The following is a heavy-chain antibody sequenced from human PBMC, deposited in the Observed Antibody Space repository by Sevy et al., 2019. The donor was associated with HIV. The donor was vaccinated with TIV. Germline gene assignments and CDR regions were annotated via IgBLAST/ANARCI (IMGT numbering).Heavy chain of an antibody. CDR1: GFTFGDYA. CDR3: TRDYDFWTYYYGMDV. D-gene: IGHD3-3*01. CDR2: IRSKAYGGTT. V-gene: IGHV3-49*04. Sequence: GGSLRLSCTASGFTFGDYAMSWVRQAPGKGLEWVGFIRSKAYGGTTEYAASVKGRFTISRDDSKSIAYLQMNSLKTEDTAVYYCTRDYDFWTYYYGMDVWGQGTTVTVSS. J-gene: IGHJ6*02.